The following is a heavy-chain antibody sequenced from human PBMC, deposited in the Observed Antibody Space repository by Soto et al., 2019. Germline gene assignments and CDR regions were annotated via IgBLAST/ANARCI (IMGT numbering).Heavy chain of an antibody. Sequence: WETLSLTCTVSGGSISSYYWSWIRQPAGKGLEWIGRIYTSGSTNYNPSLKSRVTMSVDTSKNQFSLKLSSVTAADTAVYYCARVTIPVGSFDYWGQGTLVTVSS. D-gene: IGHD1-26*01. J-gene: IGHJ4*02. CDR2: IYTSGST. CDR3: ARVTIPVGSFDY. V-gene: IGHV4-4*07. CDR1: GGSISSYY.